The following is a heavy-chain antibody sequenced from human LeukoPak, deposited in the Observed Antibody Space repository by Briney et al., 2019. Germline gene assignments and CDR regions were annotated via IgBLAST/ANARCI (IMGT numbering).Heavy chain of an antibody. Sequence: GGSLRLSCAASGFSFSAYWMHWVRQAPGKALVWVSRINNEGTGTDYAGYVRARFTNTRDHVQHTLYLQMNSLSADDTAMYYCVRYDVDARRFDYWGQGTLVTVSS. J-gene: IGHJ4*02. CDR3: VRYDVDARRFDY. V-gene: IGHV3-74*01. CDR2: INNEGTGT. CDR1: GFSFSAYW. D-gene: IGHD2-8*01.